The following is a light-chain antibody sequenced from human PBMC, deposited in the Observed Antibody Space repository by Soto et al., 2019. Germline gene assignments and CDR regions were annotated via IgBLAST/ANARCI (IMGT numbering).Light chain of an antibody. CDR2: GAS. CDR1: QSVSSN. CDR3: QQRSNWPPFT. J-gene: IGKJ3*01. Sequence: EIGLTQSPGTLSLSPGERATLSCRASQSVSSNLAWYQQKPGQAPRLLIYGASSRATGIPDRLSGSGSGTDFTLTISSLEPEDFAVYYCQQRSNWPPFTFGPGTKVDIK. V-gene: IGKV3-11*01.